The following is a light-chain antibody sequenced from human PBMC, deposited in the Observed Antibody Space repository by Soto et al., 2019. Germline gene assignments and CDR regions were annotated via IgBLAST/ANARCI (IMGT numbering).Light chain of an antibody. J-gene: IGLJ3*02. Sequence: QSVLTQPPSVSAAPGQKVTISCSGSTSNIENNYVSWYQQLPGTAPKLLIYDNNKRPSGIPDRFSGSKSGTSASLAISGLQSEDEADYYCAAWDDSLNGLVFGGGTKLTVL. V-gene: IGLV1-51*01. CDR2: DNN. CDR1: TSNIENNY. CDR3: AAWDDSLNGLV.